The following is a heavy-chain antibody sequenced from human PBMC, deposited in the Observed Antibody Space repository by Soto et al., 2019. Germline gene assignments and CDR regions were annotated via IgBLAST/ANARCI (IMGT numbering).Heavy chain of an antibody. CDR2: ISYGGSNK. CDR1: GFTFSSYA. J-gene: IGHJ4*02. D-gene: IGHD3-22*01. Sequence: GGSLRLSCAASGFTFSSYAMHWVRQAPGKGLEWVAVISYGGSNKYYADSVKGRFTISRDNSKNTLYLQMNSLRAEDTAVYYCARDSGITMIVVVITTLDYWGQGTLVTVSS. CDR3: ARDSGITMIVVVITTLDY. V-gene: IGHV3-30-3*01.